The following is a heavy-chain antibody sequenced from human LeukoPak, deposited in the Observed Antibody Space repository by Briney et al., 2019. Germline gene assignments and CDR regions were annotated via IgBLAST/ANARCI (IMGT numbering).Heavy chain of an antibody. CDR2: IKPDGSEK. Sequence: HPGGSLRLSCAASAITFSNSWMNWVRQAPGEGLEWVATIKPDGSEKWYVNSVKGRFTISRDNAKNSLYLQMDSLRVDDTAVYYCARGPSGYHNTGGQGTLVTVSS. V-gene: IGHV3-7*01. CDR1: AITFSNSW. J-gene: IGHJ4*02. CDR3: ARGPSGYHNT. D-gene: IGHD5-12*01.